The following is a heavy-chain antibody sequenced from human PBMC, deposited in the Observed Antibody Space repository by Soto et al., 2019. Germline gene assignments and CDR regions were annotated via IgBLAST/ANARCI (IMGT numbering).Heavy chain of an antibody. J-gene: IGHJ4*02. CDR1: GFSLSTSGVG. CDR3: AHIGDEISSSWLYYFDY. V-gene: IGHV2-5*01. D-gene: IGHD6-13*01. Sequence: SGPTLVNPTQTLTLTCAFSGFSLSTSGVGVGWIRQPPGKALEWLALIYWNDDKCYSPSLKSRLTITKDTSTNQVVLTMTNMDPVETAPYYCAHIGDEISSSWLYYFDYWGQ. CDR2: IYWNDDK.